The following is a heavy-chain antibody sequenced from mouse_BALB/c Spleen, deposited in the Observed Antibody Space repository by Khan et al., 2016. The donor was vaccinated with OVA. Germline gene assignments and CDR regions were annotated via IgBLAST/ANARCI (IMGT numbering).Heavy chain of an antibody. CDR3: ARGGAAYYRNDGGAMDY. CDR1: GYTFTNAG. D-gene: IGHD2-14*01. Sequence: QIQLVQSGPELKKPGETVRISCKASGYTFTNAGMQWVQKMPGKGLKWIGWINTHSGVPKYAEDFKGRFAFSLDTSASTVYLQITNLKNEDTATYFFARGGAAYYRNDGGAMDYWGQGTSVTVSS. CDR2: INTHSGVP. J-gene: IGHJ4*01. V-gene: IGHV9-4*02.